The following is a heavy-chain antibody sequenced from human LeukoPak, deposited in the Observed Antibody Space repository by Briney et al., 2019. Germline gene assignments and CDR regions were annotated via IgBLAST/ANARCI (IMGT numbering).Heavy chain of an antibody. D-gene: IGHD1-26*01. Sequence: GGSLRLSCAASGFTFSSYWMSWVRQAPGKGLEWVSSISSSSSYIYYADSVKGRFTISRDNAKNSLYLQMNSLRAEDTAVYYCARDLWERSDAFDIWGQGTMVTVSS. CDR3: ARDLWERSDAFDI. CDR2: ISSSSSYI. CDR1: GFTFSSYW. V-gene: IGHV3-21*01. J-gene: IGHJ3*02.